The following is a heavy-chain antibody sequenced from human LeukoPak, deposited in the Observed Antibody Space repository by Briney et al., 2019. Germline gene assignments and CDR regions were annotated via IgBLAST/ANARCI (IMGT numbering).Heavy chain of an antibody. CDR1: GVTVSSNY. Sequence: PGGSLRLSCAASGVTVSSNYMSWVRQAPGKGLEWVSVIYSGGSTYYADSVKGRFTISRDNSKNTLYLQMNSLRAEDTAVYYCARGTEGNPYLHGDYWGQGTLVTVSS. V-gene: IGHV3-66*01. D-gene: IGHD4-23*01. J-gene: IGHJ4*02. CDR2: IYSGGST. CDR3: ARGTEGNPYLHGDY.